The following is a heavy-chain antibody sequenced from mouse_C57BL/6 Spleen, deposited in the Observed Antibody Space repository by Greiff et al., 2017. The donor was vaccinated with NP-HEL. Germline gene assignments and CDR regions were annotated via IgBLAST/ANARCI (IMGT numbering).Heavy chain of an antibody. J-gene: IGHJ4*01. CDR2: IYPGDGDT. CDR3: ARSELGAMDD. CDR1: GYAFSSSW. Sequence: VQLQQSGPELVKPGASVKISCKASGYAFSSSWMNWVKQRPGKGLEWIGRIYPGDGDTNYNGKFKGKATLTADKSSSTAYMQLSSLTSEDSAVYFCARSELGAMDDWGQGTSVTVSS. V-gene: IGHV1-82*01. D-gene: IGHD4-1*01.